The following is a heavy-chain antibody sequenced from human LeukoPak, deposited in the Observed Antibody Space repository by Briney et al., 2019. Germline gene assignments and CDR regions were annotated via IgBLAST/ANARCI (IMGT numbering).Heavy chain of an antibody. D-gene: IGHD4-17*01. CDR3: TTRNGDYANSY. V-gene: IGHV3-15*01. J-gene: IGHJ4*02. CDR1: GFTFSNAW. CDR2: IKSKTAGGTT. Sequence: GGSLRLSCAASGFTFSNAWMSWVRQAPGKGLEGVGRIKSKTAGGTTDSAAHVKGRFTISRDDSKNMLYLQMNSLKIEDTAVYYCTTRNGDYANSYWGQGTLVTVSS.